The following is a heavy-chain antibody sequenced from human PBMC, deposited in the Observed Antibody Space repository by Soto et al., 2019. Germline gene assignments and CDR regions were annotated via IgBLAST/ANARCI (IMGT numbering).Heavy chain of an antibody. CDR2: VSGSSSYI. Sequence: GGSLRLSCEGSGFNFRNFNMIWVRQAPGKGLEWVSSVSGSSSYIYYADSVKGRFTVSRDNANNLVFLQMNGLRPEDTAMYYCARDLRGHYGPWGQGTMVTVS. J-gene: IGHJ3*01. D-gene: IGHD4-17*01. V-gene: IGHV3-21*06. CDR3: ARDLRGHYGP. CDR1: GFNFRNFN.